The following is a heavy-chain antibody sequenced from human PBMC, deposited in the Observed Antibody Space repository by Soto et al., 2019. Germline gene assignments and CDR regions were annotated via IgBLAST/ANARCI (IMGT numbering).Heavy chain of an antibody. D-gene: IGHD1-7*01. CDR2: INPYSGGP. Sequence: ALVTVSSKASVYIFTGYHMHWGRQAPGQGLKWMVWINPYSGGPKYAQKFQGTVTMTKDTSISTAYFELSSLRSDATAVQYCAREELPVYYGGMDVWGQGTTVTVS. V-gene: IGHV1-2*02. J-gene: IGHJ6*02. CDR1: VYIFTGYH. CDR3: AREELPVYYGGMDV.